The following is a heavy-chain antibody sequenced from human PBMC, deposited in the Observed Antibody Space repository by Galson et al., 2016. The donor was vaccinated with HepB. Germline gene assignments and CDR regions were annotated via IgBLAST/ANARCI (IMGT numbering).Heavy chain of an antibody. CDR3: ARTYYDFWSGMGFFDY. CDR2: INDDNGNT. Sequence: SVKVSCKASGYTFTSYAIHWVRQAPGQRLEWMGWINDDNGNTEYSQKFQGRVTITRETSASTAYLELRGLRSGDTAVYFCARTYYDFWSGMGFFDYWGQGTLVTVSS. CDR1: GYTFTSYA. V-gene: IGHV1-3*01. D-gene: IGHD3-3*01. J-gene: IGHJ4*02.